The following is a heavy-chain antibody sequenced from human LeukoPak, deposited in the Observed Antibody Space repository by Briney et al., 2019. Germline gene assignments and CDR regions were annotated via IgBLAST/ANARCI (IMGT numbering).Heavy chain of an antibody. CDR3: ARAMSLYYYGIDV. CDR1: GFTFDDYA. V-gene: IGHV3-9*01. CDR2: LSWNSGMI. Sequence: GGSLRLSCGASGFTFDDYAMHWVRQPPGKGLEWVSGLSWNSGMIGYADSVKGRFTISRDNRKKSVYLQMNSLRIEDTALYYCARAMSLYYYGIDVWGQGTTVTVSS. J-gene: IGHJ6*02.